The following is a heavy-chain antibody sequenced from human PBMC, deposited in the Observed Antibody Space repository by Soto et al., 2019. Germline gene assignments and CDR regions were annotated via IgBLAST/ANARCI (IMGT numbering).Heavy chain of an antibody. V-gene: IGHV3-30*03. CDR3: ARETTTVSYYYMDV. J-gene: IGHJ6*03. D-gene: IGHD4-17*01. Sequence: GGSLRLSCAASGFTFSSYGMHWVRQAPGKGLEWVAVISYDGSNKYYADSVKGRFTISRDNSKNTLYLQMNSLRAEDTAVYYCARETTTVSYYYMDVWGKGTTVTVSS. CDR1: GFTFSSYG. CDR2: ISYDGSNK.